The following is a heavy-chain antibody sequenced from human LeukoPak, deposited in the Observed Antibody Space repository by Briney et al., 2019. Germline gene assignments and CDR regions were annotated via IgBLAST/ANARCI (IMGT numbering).Heavy chain of an antibody. J-gene: IGHJ3*02. Sequence: GGSLGLSCAASGFTFSSYGMHWVRQAPGKGLEWVAVISYDGSNKYYADSVKGRFAISIDNSKNTLYLQMNSLRAEDTAVYYCAKALGNYYDSSGYYPDAFDIWGQGTMVTVSS. CDR2: ISYDGSNK. CDR3: AKALGNYYDSSGYYPDAFDI. V-gene: IGHV3-30*18. CDR1: GFTFSSYG. D-gene: IGHD3-22*01.